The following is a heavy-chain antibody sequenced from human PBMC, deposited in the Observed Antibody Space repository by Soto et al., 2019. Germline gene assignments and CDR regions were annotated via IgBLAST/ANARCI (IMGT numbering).Heavy chain of an antibody. CDR1: GFTFSDYY. J-gene: IGHJ4*02. D-gene: IGHD6-13*01. CDR3: AKDNIAAAGSDY. Sequence: GGSLRLSCAASGFTFSDYYMSWIRQAPGKGLEWVSAISGSGGSTYYADSVKGRFTISRDNSKNTLYLQMNSLRAEDTAVYYCAKDNIAAAGSDYWGQGTLVTVSS. CDR2: ISGSGGST. V-gene: IGHV3-23*01.